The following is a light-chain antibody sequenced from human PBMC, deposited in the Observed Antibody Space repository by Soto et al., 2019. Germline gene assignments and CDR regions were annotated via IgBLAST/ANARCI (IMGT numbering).Light chain of an antibody. CDR3: NQYVINSQI. V-gene: IGKV1-5*03. Sequence: DIQMTQSPSTLSASVGDRVTITCRASQIIGPYLAWYQQKPGKAPNLLIYKASILESGVPSRFSGGASGTVSPPTISTLPPVIFATFFCNQYVINSQILGRGTKVESK. CDR2: KAS. CDR1: QIIGPY. J-gene: IGKJ2*01.